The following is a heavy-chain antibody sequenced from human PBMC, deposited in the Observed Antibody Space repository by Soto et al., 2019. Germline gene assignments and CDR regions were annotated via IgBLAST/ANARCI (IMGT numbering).Heavy chain of an antibody. Sequence: ASVKVSFKASGYTFTSYGISWVRQAPGQGLEWMGWISAYNGNTNYAQKLQGRVTMTTDTSTSTVYMELRWLRSDDTAVYYCARDNDGPLDYWGQGTLVTVSS. V-gene: IGHV1-18*01. J-gene: IGHJ4*02. CDR2: ISAYNGNT. CDR1: GYTFTSYG. CDR3: ARDNDGPLDY. D-gene: IGHD2-8*01.